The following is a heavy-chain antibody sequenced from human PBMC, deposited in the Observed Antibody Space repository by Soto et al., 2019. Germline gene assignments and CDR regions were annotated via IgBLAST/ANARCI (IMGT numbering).Heavy chain of an antibody. D-gene: IGHD5-18*01. CDR1: GGSFNGYA. CDR2: IDYSGGT. CDR3: ARGFGYSHLFGY. J-gene: IGHJ4*02. Sequence: PSETLSLTCAVYGGSFNGYAWTWIRQPPGGGLEWLGEIDYSGGTAYNPSLNTRVTISIDTSKNQFSLTLTSVTAADAAVYYCARGFGYSHLFGYWGQGPRVTVSS. V-gene: IGHV4-34*01.